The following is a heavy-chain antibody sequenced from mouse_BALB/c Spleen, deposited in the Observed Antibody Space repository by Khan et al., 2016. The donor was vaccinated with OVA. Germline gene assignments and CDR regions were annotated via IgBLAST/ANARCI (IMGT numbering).Heavy chain of an antibody. V-gene: IGHV1S81*02. Sequence: QVQLQQSGAELVKAGASVKMSCKASGYTITSYWMHWVKQRLGQGLEWFAETNPTNGRTYYNEKFKSKATLTVDKSSSTAYMLLSGPTFEDSAVYYCARIKKIVATDFDYWGQGTTLTVSS. D-gene: IGHD1-1*01. CDR3: ARIKKIVATDFDY. CDR2: TNPTNGRT. J-gene: IGHJ2*01. CDR1: GYTITSYW.